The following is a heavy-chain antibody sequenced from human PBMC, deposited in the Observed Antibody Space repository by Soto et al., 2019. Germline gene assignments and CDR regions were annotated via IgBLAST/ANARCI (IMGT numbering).Heavy chain of an antibody. CDR3: ASSHGSSGNGAFDI. CDR1: GFTFSSYT. J-gene: IGHJ3*02. V-gene: IGHV3-21*03. D-gene: IGHD6-13*01. Sequence: WGSLRLSCAASGFTFSSYTMNWVRQAPGKGLEWVSSISGSSRYLHYADSAKGRFTISSYNAKNSLYLQMNSLRAEDTTVYYGASSHGSSGNGAFDIWGQGTMVTVSS. CDR2: ISGSSRYL.